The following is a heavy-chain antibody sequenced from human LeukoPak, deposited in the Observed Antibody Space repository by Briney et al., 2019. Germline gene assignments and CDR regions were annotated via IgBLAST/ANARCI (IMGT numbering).Heavy chain of an antibody. D-gene: IGHD6-13*01. V-gene: IGHV3-21*01. CDR2: ISSSSSYI. J-gene: IGHJ4*02. CDR3: AREGSSSSGTGGFAY. CDR1: GFTFSSYS. Sequence: GGSLRLSCAASGFTFSSYSMNWVRQAPGKGLEWVSSISSSSSYIYYADSVKGRFTISRDNAKNSLYLQMNSLRAEDTAVYYCAREGSSSSGTGGFAYWGQGTLVTVSS.